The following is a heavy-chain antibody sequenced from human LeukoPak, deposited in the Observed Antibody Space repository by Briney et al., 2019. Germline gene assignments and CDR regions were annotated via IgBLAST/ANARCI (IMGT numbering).Heavy chain of an antibody. CDR2: INHSGST. J-gene: IGHJ4*02. CDR3: ARDHPPTYGSGSFDY. Sequence: SETLSLTCAVYGGSFSGYYWSWIRQPPGKGLEWIGEINHSGSTNYNPSLKSRVTISVDTSKNQFSLKLSSVTAADTAVYYCARDHPPTYGSGSFDYWGQGTLVTVSS. V-gene: IGHV4-34*01. D-gene: IGHD3-10*01. CDR1: GGSFSGYY.